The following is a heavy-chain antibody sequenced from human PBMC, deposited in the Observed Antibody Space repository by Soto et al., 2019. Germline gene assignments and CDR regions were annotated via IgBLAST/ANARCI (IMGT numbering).Heavy chain of an antibody. CDR1: SDRLSSNIAF. D-gene: IGHD1-26*01. J-gene: IGHJ4*02. Sequence: SPTPPLSRGLSSDRLSSNIAFCDRIRQSPSRGLEWLGRTYYRSKWYNNYAVSVKSRITINPDTSKNRFSLQLNSVTPEDTAVYYCAGGSGSLEYWGQGTLVTSPQ. CDR3: AGGSGSLEY. V-gene: IGHV6-1*01. CDR2: TYYRSKWYN.